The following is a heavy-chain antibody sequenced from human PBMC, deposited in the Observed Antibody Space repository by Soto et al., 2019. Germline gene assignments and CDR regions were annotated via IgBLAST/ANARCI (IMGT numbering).Heavy chain of an antibody. D-gene: IGHD3-16*01. CDR1: GYIFVNYG. Sequence: QVQLVQSGDEVKKPGASVKVSCKASGYIFVNYGIAWVRQAPGQGLGWMGWISPYTGNTHTATKVQGRLTMTTDTSRSTAYMDLGSLTSDDTAVYYCVMVDNYVTPTPQDVWGQGTTVTVSS. J-gene: IGHJ6*02. CDR2: ISPYTGNT. V-gene: IGHV1-18*01. CDR3: VMVDNYVTPTPQDV.